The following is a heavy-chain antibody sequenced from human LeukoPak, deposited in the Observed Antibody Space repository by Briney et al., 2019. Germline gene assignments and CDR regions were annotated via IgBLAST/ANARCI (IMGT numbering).Heavy chain of an antibody. CDR1: GFTLTSYS. V-gene: IGHV3-23*01. J-gene: IGHJ4*02. Sequence: GGSLRLSCAASGFTLTSYSMSWVRQAPGKGLEWVSGIGGSGGRTYYRDSVKGRLTISRDISKNTLYLQMNSLRAEDTAVYYCAKERSGGWPFDYWGQGTLVTVSS. CDR2: IGGSGGRT. CDR3: AKERSGGWPFDY. D-gene: IGHD6-19*01.